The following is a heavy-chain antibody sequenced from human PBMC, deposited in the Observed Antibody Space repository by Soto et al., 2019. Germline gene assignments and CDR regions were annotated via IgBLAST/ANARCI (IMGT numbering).Heavy chain of an antibody. CDR2: IKSKTDGGTT. CDR1: GFTFSNAW. D-gene: IGHD2-21*01. J-gene: IGHJ4*02. Sequence: EVQLVESGGGLVKPGGSLRLSCAASGFTFSNAWMNWVRQAPGKGLEWVGRIKSKTDGGTTDYAAPVKGRFTISRDDSKNQLYLQKKSLKTEDTAVYYCTPEIASVVVSPDFDYWGQGTLVTVSS. V-gene: IGHV3-15*07. CDR3: TPEIASVVVSPDFDY.